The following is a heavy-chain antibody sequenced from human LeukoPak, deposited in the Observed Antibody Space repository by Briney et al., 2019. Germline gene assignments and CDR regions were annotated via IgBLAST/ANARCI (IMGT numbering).Heavy chain of an antibody. Sequence: ASVKVSCKASGYTFTSYYMHWVRQAPGQGLEWMGIINPSGGSTSYAQKFQGRVTTTRDTSTSTVYMELSSLRSEDTAVYYCARPSYDFWSGYHNAFDIWGQGTMVTVSS. CDR2: INPSGGST. J-gene: IGHJ3*02. V-gene: IGHV1-46*01. D-gene: IGHD3-3*01. CDR1: GYTFTSYY. CDR3: ARPSYDFWSGYHNAFDI.